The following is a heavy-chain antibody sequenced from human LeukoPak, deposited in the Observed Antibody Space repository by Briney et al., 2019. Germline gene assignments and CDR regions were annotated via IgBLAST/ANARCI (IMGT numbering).Heavy chain of an antibody. CDR3: ARDRYSSGWWLYYFDY. V-gene: IGHV3-30-3*01. D-gene: IGHD6-19*01. Sequence: GRSLRLSCAASGFTFSSYAMHWVRQAPGKGLEWVAVISYDGSNKYYADSVKGRFTISRDNSKNALYLQMNSLRAEDTAVYYCARDRYSSGWWLYYFDYWGQGTLVTVSS. J-gene: IGHJ4*02. CDR2: ISYDGSNK. CDR1: GFTFSSYA.